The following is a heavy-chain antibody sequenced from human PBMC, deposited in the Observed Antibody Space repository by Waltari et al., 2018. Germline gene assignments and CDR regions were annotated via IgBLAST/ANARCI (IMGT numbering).Heavy chain of an antibody. CDR2: IHYSGST. D-gene: IGHD2-15*01. CDR3: ARLPISLGVGSVFDI. Sequence: QMQLQESGPGLVKPSEPLSLTCTVSGGSISSRTYYRGWIRQRPGKGLEWIGNIHYSGSTYYKPSLKSRLTISVDTSKNQFSLNLRSVTAADTAVYYCARLPISLGVGSVFDIWGQGTMVTVSS. CDR1: GGSISSRTYY. J-gene: IGHJ3*02. V-gene: IGHV4-39*01.